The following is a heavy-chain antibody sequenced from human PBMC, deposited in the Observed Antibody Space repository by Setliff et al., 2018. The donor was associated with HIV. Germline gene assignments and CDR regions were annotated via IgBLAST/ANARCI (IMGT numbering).Heavy chain of an antibody. Sequence: GGSLRLSCAASGFIFSNYDMNWVRQTPGKGLDWISYISSSGGTIYYADSVKGRFTISRDNAKKSLYLQMNSLRADDTAVYYCARAFSGYYFDYWGQGTLVTVSS. CDR2: ISSSGGTI. V-gene: IGHV3-48*03. J-gene: IGHJ4*02. D-gene: IGHD3-3*01. CDR1: GFIFSNYD. CDR3: ARAFSGYYFDY.